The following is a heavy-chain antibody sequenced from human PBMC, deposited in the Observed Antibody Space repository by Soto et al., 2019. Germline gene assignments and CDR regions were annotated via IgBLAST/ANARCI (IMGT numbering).Heavy chain of an antibody. CDR3: VKTIVGATLHAFDI. D-gene: IGHD1-26*01. J-gene: IGHJ3*02. V-gene: IGHV3-74*01. CDR1: GFTFSSYW. CDR2: INSDGSST. Sequence: PGGSLRLSCAASGFTFSSYWMHWVRQAPGKGLVWVSRINSDGSSTSYADSVKGRFTISRDNAKNTLYLQMNSLRAEDTAVYYCVKTIVGATLHAFDIWGQGTMVTVSS.